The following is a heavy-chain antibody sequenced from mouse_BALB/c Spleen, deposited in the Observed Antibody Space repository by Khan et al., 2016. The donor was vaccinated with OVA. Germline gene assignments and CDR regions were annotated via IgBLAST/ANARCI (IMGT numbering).Heavy chain of an antibody. CDR2: ISYSGST. D-gene: IGHD1-2*01. Sequence: EVELVESGPGLVKPSQSLSLTCTVTGYSITSGYGWNWIRQFPGNKLEWMGYISYSGSTNYNPSIQSRISITRDTSKNQFFLQLNSVTTENTATYYCARTARIKYWGQGTTLTVSS. CDR3: ARTARIKY. V-gene: IGHV3-2*02. J-gene: IGHJ2*01. CDR1: GYSITSGYG.